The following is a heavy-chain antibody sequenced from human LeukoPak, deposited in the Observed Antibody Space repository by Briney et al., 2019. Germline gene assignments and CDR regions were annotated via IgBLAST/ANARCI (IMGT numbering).Heavy chain of an antibody. V-gene: IGHV4-59*01. D-gene: IGHD3-3*01. CDR2: IYCSGST. CDR1: GGSISSYY. J-gene: IGHJ4*02. Sequence: SETLSLTCTVSGGSISSYYWSWIRQPPGKGLEWIGYIYCSGSTNYNPSLKSRVTISVDTSKNQFSLKLSSVTAADTAVYYCARGDFWSGYHFDYWGQGTLVTVSS. CDR3: ARGDFWSGYHFDY.